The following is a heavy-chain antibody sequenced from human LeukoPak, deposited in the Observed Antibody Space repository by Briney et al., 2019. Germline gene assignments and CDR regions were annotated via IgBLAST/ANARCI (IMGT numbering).Heavy chain of an antibody. V-gene: IGHV4-59*08. CDR3: ASGPGRGGY. CDR2: IYYTGRT. Sequence: SETLSLTCTVSGESISSDYWSWIRQRPGKGLEWMGYIYYTGRTNYNPSLKSRVTISIDTSKNQFSLELSSVTAADTAVYYCASGPGRGGYWGQGTLVTVSS. CDR1: GESISSDY. D-gene: IGHD3-16*01. J-gene: IGHJ4*02.